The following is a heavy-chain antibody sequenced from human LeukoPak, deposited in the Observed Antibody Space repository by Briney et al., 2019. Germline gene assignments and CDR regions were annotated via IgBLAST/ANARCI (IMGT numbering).Heavy chain of an antibody. CDR1: GVSISSYY. J-gene: IGHJ4*02. CDR3: ARHDRYNWNYVDY. Sequence: SETLSLTCTVSGVSISSYYCSWIRQPPGKGLEWIGYIYYSGSTNHNPSLKSRVTISVDTSKNQFSLKLSSVTAADTAVYYCARHDRYNWNYVDYWGQGTLVTVSS. D-gene: IGHD1-20*01. V-gene: IGHV4-59*08. CDR2: IYYSGST.